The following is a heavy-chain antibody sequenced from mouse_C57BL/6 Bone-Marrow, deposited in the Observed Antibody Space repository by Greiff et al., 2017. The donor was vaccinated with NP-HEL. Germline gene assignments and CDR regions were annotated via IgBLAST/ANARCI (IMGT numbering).Heavy chain of an antibody. V-gene: IGHV3-5*01. CDR1: GISITTGNYR. J-gene: IGHJ3*01. D-gene: IGHD1-1*01. CDR2: IYYSGTI. Sequence: EVQLQESGPGLVKPSQTVFLTCTVTGISITTGNYRWSWIRQFPGNKLEWIGYIYYSGTITYNPSLTSRTTITSDTPKNQFFLEMNYLTAEDTATYYCARDKEDGSIFAYWGQGTLVTVSA. CDR3: ARDKEDGSIFAY.